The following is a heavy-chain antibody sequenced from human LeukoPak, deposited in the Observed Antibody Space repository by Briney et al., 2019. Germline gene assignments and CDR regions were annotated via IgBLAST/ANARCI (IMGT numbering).Heavy chain of an antibody. CDR3: ARDRLVGASTCFAY. CDR1: GFTFTGYY. CDR2: INPNSGDT. V-gene: IGHV1-2*02. Sequence: ASVKVSCKASGFTFTGYYIHWVRQAPGQAPGRGLEWMGWINPNSGDTNYAQNFHGRVTMTRDTSITTAYMELSGLRSDDTAIYYCARDRLVGASTCFAYWGQGTLVTVSS. D-gene: IGHD1-26*01. J-gene: IGHJ4*02.